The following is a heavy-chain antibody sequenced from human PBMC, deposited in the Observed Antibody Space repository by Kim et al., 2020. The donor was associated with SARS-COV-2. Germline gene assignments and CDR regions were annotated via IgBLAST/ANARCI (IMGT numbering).Heavy chain of an antibody. J-gene: IGHJ4*02. CDR2: IYPDDSDT. V-gene: IGHV5-51*01. D-gene: IGHD1-1*01. CDR3: ARHLDTTGTTPFDY. Sequence: GESLKISCKVSGYNFADYRIAWVRQMPGKGLEYMGSIYPDDSDTRYSPSCRGQVTISADKSISTAYLQWSSLKASDTAMYYCARHLDTTGTTPFDYWGQG. CDR1: GYNFADYR.